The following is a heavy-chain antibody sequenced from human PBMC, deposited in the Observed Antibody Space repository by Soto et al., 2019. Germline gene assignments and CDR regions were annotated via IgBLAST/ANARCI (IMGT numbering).Heavy chain of an antibody. J-gene: IGHJ5*02. CDR3: AKDDYGDYGRFDP. CDR1: GFTFSSYG. Sequence: ESGGGVVQPGRSLRLSCAASGFTFSSYGMHWVRQAPGTGLEWVAVISYDGSNKYYADSVKGRFTISRDNSKNTLYLQMNSLRAEDTAVYYCAKDDYGDYGRFDPWGQGTLVTVSS. V-gene: IGHV3-30*18. D-gene: IGHD4-17*01. CDR2: ISYDGSNK.